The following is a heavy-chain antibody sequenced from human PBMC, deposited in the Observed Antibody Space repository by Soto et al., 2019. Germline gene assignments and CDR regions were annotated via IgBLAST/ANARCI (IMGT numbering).Heavy chain of an antibody. D-gene: IGHD6-19*01. CDR2: ISYDGSNK. CDR1: GFTFRSYG. Sequence: QVQLVESGVGVVQPGGSLRLSCAASGFTFRSYGMHWVRQAPGKGLAWVAVISYDGSNKFYADSLKGRVTISRDNSKNTLYLQVDSLRTEDTAVYYCAKDVGSGWREAYSWGQGTLVTVSS. CDR3: AKDVGSGWREAYS. J-gene: IGHJ4*02. V-gene: IGHV3-30*18.